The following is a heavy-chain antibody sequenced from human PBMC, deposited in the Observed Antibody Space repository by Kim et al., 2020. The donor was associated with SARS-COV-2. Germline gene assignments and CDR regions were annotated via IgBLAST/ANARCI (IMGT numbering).Heavy chain of an antibody. D-gene: IGHD4-17*01. CDR2: VSWNNDSI. CDR3: VQGSTVTRGPLTY. V-gene: IGHV3-9*01. CDR1: GFTFGDYA. Sequence: GGSLRLSCLASGFTFGDYAMHWVRQAPGKGLEWVSGVSWNNDSIAYADSVKGRFTISRDYAKNSLFLQMTGLRPEDTALYYCVQGSTVTRGPLTYWGQGTLVTVSS. J-gene: IGHJ4*02.